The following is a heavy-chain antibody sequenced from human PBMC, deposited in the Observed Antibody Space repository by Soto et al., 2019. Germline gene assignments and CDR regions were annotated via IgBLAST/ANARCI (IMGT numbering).Heavy chain of an antibody. CDR1: GGSLTTYY. CDR3: ARDNNDFWSLYPLAFDY. J-gene: IGHJ4*02. V-gene: IGHV4-4*07. CDR2: ISTSGNV. Sequence: PSETLSLTCTVSGGSLTTYYWSWIRQPAGKGLEWIGRISTSGNVVSKSSLRSRLTMSVDTSKNQFSLRLTSVTAADTAVYYCARDNNDFWSLYPLAFDYWGQGALVTVSS. D-gene: IGHD3-3*01.